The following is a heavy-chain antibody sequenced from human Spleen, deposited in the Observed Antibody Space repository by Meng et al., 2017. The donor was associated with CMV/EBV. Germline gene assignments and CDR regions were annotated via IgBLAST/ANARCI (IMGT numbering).Heavy chain of an antibody. J-gene: IGHJ6*02. CDR1: GYSFTSYW. CDR2: IYPGDSDT. V-gene: IGHV5-51*01. D-gene: IGHD1-26*01. Sequence: KVSCKGSGYSFTSYWIGWVRQMPGKGLEWMGIIYPGDSDTRYSPSFQGQVTISADKSISTTYLQLRSLKASDRGMYYCARPAYSGKFWSNFYYFGMDVWGQGTTVTVSS. CDR3: ARPAYSGKFWSNFYYFGMDV.